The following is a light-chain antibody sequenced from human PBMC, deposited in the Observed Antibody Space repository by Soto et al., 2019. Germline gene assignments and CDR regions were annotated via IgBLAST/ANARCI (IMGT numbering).Light chain of an antibody. CDR1: SSNIGAGYD. V-gene: IGLV1-40*01. Sequence: QSVLTQPPSVSGAPGQRVTISCTGSSSNIGAGYDVHWYQQLPGTAPKLLIYGNSNRPSGVPDRFSGSKSGTSASLAITGPQALDEADYYCQSYASSLSAVVFGGGTKVTVL. CDR3: QSYASSLSAVV. J-gene: IGLJ2*01. CDR2: GNS.